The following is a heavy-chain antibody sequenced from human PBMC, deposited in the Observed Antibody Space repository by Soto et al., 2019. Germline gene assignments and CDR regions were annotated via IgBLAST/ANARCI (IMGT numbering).Heavy chain of an antibody. D-gene: IGHD6-19*01. CDR2: ISGSGGST. Sequence: EVQLLESGGGLVQPGGSLRLSCAASGFTFSSYAMSWVRQAPGKGLEWVSAISGSGGSTYYADSVKGRFTISRDNSKNTLYLQMNSLRAEDTAVYYCAKTVPRLVPMGPHRNPFDYWGQGTLVTVSS. V-gene: IGHV3-23*01. CDR1: GFTFSSYA. CDR3: AKTVPRLVPMGPHRNPFDY. J-gene: IGHJ4*02.